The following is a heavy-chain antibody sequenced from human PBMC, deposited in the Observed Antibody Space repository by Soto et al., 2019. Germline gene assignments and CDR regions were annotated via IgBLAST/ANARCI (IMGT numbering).Heavy chain of an antibody. CDR3: ALSPKKFDWLQNYFVY. CDR1: VGTFSRYA. CDR2: IIPIFGTA. D-gene: IGHD3-9*01. J-gene: IGHJ4*02. Sequence: QVQLVQSGAEQKKPGSSVKVSGKASVGTFSRYAISWVRQAPGQGLEWMGGIIPIFGTANYEKKFQGRVTISADEYTSTAYVELSSLRSEDTAVYCCALSPKKFDWLQNYFVYWGQGPLVAVSS. V-gene: IGHV1-69*01.